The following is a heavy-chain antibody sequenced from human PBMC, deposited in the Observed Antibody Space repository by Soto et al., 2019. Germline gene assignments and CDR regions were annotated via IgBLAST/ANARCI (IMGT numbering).Heavy chain of an antibody. CDR2: IYYSGST. CDR3: ARVNPAAGADY. V-gene: IGHV4-31*03. Sequence: QLQRQESGQGLVKPSQTLSLTCPVSVGSISSGGYYWSWIRHPPGKGLEWIGYIYYSGSTYYNPSLKSRVTISVDTSKNQFSLKLSSVTAADTAVYYCARVNPAAGADYWGQGTLVTVSS. J-gene: IGHJ4*02. D-gene: IGHD2-2*01. CDR1: VGSISSGGYY.